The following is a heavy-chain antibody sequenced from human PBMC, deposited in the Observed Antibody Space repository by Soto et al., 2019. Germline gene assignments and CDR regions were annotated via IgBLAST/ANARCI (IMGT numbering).Heavy chain of an antibody. V-gene: IGHV1-69*02. D-gene: IGHD6-13*01. CDR1: GGTFSSYT. CDR2: IIPILGIA. CDR3: ARGIAAAIPYYYYMDV. J-gene: IGHJ6*03. Sequence: QVQLVQSGAEVKKPGSSVKVSCKASGGTFSSYTISWVRQAPGQGLEWMGRIIPILGIANYAQKFQGRVTITADKSTSTAYMELSSLISEDTAVYYCARGIAAAIPYYYYMDVWGKGTTVTVSS.